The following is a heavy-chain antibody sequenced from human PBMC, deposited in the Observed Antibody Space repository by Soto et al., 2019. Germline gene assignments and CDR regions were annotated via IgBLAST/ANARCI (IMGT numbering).Heavy chain of an antibody. Sequence: SQTLSLTCAISGDRVSSNSAAWNWIRQSPSRGLEWLGRTYYRSKWYNDYAVSVKSRITINPDTSKNQFSLQLNSVTPEDTAVYYCAREGYSSGWFFPHYFDYWGQGTLVTVSS. CDR3: AREGYSSGWFFPHYFDY. CDR1: GDRVSSNSAA. J-gene: IGHJ4*02. CDR2: TYYRSKWYN. V-gene: IGHV6-1*01. D-gene: IGHD6-19*01.